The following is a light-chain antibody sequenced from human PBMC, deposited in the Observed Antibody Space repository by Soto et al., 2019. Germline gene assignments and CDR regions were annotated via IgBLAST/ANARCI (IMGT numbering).Light chain of an antibody. CDR1: QSVGSSH. J-gene: IGKJ5*01. V-gene: IGKV3-20*01. CDR3: QHYVSPPIT. Sequence: EIVVTQSPVTLSWSPGERAPPSCRASQSVGSSHLPRYQQKPGQAPRLLVYGASSRATGISDRFSGSGSGTDFTLTISRLEPEDFAVYYCQHYVSPPITFGQGTRLEIK. CDR2: GAS.